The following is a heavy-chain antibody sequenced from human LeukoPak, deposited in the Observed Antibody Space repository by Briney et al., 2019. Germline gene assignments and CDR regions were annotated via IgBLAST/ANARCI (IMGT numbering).Heavy chain of an antibody. CDR2: INSDGSST. CDR3: ARPIGYCSSPSCWKPFDS. Sequence: GGSLRLSCAASGFTFSSYWMHWVRQAPGKGLVWVSRINSDGSSTAYADSVKGRFTISRDNAKNTLYLQMNSLRAEDTAVYYCARPIGYCSSPSCWKPFDSWGQGTLVTVSS. J-gene: IGHJ4*02. D-gene: IGHD2-2*01. CDR1: GFTFSSYW. V-gene: IGHV3-74*01.